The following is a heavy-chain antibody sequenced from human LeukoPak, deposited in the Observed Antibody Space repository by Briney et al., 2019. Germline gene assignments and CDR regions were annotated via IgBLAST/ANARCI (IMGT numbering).Heavy chain of an antibody. CDR2: IYSSGST. D-gene: IGHD5-18*01. Sequence: SETLSLTCTVSGGSISSYYWSWIRQPAGQGLEWIGRIYSSGSTIYNPSLKSRVTMSVDTSKNQFSLNLSSVSAADTAVYYCARDMVDTAHDYWGQGTLVTVSS. J-gene: IGHJ4*02. V-gene: IGHV4-4*07. CDR1: GGSISSYY. CDR3: ARDMVDTAHDY.